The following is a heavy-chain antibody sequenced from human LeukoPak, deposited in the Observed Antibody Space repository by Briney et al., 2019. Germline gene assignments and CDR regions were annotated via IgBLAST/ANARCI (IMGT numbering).Heavy chain of an antibody. D-gene: IGHD6-19*01. CDR2: IYYSGST. Sequence: PSETLSLTCTVSGGSISSGDYYWSWIRQPPGKGLEWIGSIYYSGSTYYNPSLKSRVTISVDTSTNQFSLKLSSVTAADTAVYYCSRIPIALAGYYFDYWGQGTLVTVSS. CDR3: SRIPIALAGYYFDY. J-gene: IGHJ4*02. V-gene: IGHV4-30-4*01. CDR1: GGSISSGDYY.